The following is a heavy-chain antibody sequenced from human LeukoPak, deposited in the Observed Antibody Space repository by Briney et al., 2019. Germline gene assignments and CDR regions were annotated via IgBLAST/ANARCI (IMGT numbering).Heavy chain of an antibody. CDR3: ARDRQLWALWDFDY. J-gene: IGHJ4*02. Sequence: GGSLRLSCAASGFTFSSYWMHWVRHAPGKGLVWVSRIHTDGSSTSYAGSVKGRFTISRDNAKNTLYLQMNSLRAEDTAVYYCARDRQLWALWDFDYWGQGTLVTVSS. V-gene: IGHV3-74*01. D-gene: IGHD5-18*01. CDR1: GFTFSSYW. CDR2: IHTDGSST.